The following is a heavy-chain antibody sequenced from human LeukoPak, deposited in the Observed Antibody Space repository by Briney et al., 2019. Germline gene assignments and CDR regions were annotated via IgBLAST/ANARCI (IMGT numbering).Heavy chain of an antibody. CDR2: MNSDGSST. Sequence: PGGSLRLSCAASGLPFSNYWMHWVRQAPGKGLVWVSRMNSDGSSTSYADSVKGRFTISRDNAKNTLYLQMNSLRAEDAAVYYCATVSRSSGRGYFDYWGPGTLVTVSS. CDR1: GLPFSNYW. J-gene: IGHJ4*02. D-gene: IGHD6-19*01. CDR3: ATVSRSSGRGYFDY. V-gene: IGHV3-74*01.